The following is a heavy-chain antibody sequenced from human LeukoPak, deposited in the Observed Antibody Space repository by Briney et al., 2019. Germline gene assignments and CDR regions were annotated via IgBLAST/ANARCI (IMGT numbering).Heavy chain of an antibody. CDR1: GYTFTSYG. D-gene: IGHD1-7*01. V-gene: IGHV1-18*01. CDR3: ARDFNWNYGLDY. CDR2: ISAYNGNT. Sequence: ASVKVSCKASGYTFTSYGISWVRQAPGQGLEWMGWISAYNGNTNYAQKFQGRVTMTRDTSISTAYMELSRLRSEDTAVYYCARDFNWNYGLDYWGQGTLVTVSS. J-gene: IGHJ4*02.